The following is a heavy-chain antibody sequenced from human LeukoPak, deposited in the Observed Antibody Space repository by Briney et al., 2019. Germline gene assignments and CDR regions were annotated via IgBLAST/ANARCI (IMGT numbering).Heavy chain of an antibody. V-gene: IGHV1-18*01. CDR3: ARDGRSGWYASDY. CDR2: ISGYNGNT. J-gene: IGHJ4*02. CDR1: SFTSTYSV. Sequence: GASVKVSCKTSSFTSTYSVITWVRQAPGQGLEWMGWISGYNGNTNYAQKLQGRVTMTTDTSTSTACTELRSLRSDDTAVYYCARDGRSGWYASDYWGQGTLVTVSS. D-gene: IGHD6-19*01.